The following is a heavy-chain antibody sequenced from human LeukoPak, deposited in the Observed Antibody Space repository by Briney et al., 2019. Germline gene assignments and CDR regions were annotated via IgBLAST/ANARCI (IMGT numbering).Heavy chain of an antibody. Sequence: SETLSLTCTVSGGSISSSSYYWGWIRPPPGKGLEWIGSIYYSESTHYNPSLKSRVTISVDTSKNQFSLRLSSVTAADTAVYYCARQTIVVVEVGWFDPWGQGTLVTVS. CDR1: GGSISSSSYY. D-gene: IGHD2-2*01. V-gene: IGHV4-39*01. CDR3: ARQTIVVVEVGWFDP. CDR2: IYYSEST. J-gene: IGHJ5*02.